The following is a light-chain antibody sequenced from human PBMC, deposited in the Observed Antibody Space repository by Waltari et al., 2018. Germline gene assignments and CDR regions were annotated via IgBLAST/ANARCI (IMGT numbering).Light chain of an antibody. V-gene: IGLV1-47*01. CDR1: SSTLGTNY. Sequence: QFVLTQPPSASGTPGQRVTTSCSGSSSTLGTNYVYWYQQPPGTAPKRFSYRNKQRPSEVPDRFSGSKSGTSASLAISGLRSEDEADYYCVAWDDSLSGRVFGGGTKVTVL. CDR2: RNK. J-gene: IGLJ3*02. CDR3: VAWDDSLSGRV.